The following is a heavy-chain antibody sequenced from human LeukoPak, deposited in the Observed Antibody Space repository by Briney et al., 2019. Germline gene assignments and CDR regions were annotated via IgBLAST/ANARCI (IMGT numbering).Heavy chain of an antibody. CDR2: SYSGGST. CDR3: PRDRGIAAPMDV. V-gene: IGHV3-66*02. D-gene: IGHD6-13*01. J-gene: IGHJ6*03. Sequence: GGSLRLSCAASGFTVSSNYMSWVRQAPGKGLEWISVSYSGGSTYYADSVKGRFTISRDNSKNTLYLQMNSLRAEDTAVYYCPRDRGIAAPMDVWGKGTTVTVSS. CDR1: GFTVSSNY.